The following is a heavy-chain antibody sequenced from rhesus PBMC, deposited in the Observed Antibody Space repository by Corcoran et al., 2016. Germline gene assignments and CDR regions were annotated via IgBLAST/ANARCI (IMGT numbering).Heavy chain of an antibody. Sequence: QVQLQASGPGLVKPSETLSLTCTVSGGSISSNYYYWTWIRQAPGKGLEWIGYISYSGNTNYNPSLKSRVTSLRDTSKNQFSLKLNSVTAADTAVYYCAGTSSYDVWGRGVLVTVSS. CDR1: GGSISSNYYY. CDR3: AGTSSYDV. V-gene: IGHV4-122*02. J-gene: IGHJ5-2*02. D-gene: IGHD4-4*01. CDR2: ISYSGNT.